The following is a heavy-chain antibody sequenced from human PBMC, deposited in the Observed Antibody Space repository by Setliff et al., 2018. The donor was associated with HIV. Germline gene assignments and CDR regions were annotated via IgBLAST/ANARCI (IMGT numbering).Heavy chain of an antibody. CDR3: ARDIGYCSSTSCYHAFDI. CDR2: IIPIFGTA. D-gene: IGHD2-2*01. V-gene: IGHV1-69*13. J-gene: IGHJ3*02. Sequence: SVKVSCKASGGTFSSYAISWVRQAPGQGLQWMGGIIPIFGTANYAQKFQGRVTITADESTSTACMELSSLRSEDTAVYYCARDIGYCSSTSCYHAFDIWGQGTMVTVSS. CDR1: GGTFSSYA.